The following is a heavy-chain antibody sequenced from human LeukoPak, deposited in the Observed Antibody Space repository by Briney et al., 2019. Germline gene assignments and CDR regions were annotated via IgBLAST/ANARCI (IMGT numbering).Heavy chain of an antibody. V-gene: IGHV4-39*01. CDR2: IYYSGST. J-gene: IGHJ3*02. CDR3: ATNYGDSSDAFDI. D-gene: IGHD4-17*01. Sequence: PSETLSLTCTVSGGSISSSSYYWGWIRQPPGKGLEWIGSIYYSGSTYYNPSLKSRVTISVDTSKNQFSLKLSSVTAADTAVYYCATNYGDSSDAFDIWGQGTMVTVSS. CDR1: GGSISSSSYY.